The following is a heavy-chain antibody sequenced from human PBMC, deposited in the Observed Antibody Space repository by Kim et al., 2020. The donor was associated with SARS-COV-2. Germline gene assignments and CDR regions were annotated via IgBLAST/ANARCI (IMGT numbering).Heavy chain of an antibody. D-gene: IGHD6-13*01. CDR1: GFTFSSYW. Sequence: GGSLRLSCAASGFTFSSYWMSWVRQAPGKGLEWVANIKQDGSEKYYVDSVKGRFTSTRDNAKNPLYLQMNSLRAEDTAVYYCARGCGYKQQLVNWFDPWGQGALVTVSS. V-gene: IGHV3-7*01. J-gene: IGHJ5*02. CDR3: ARGCGYKQQLVNWFDP. CDR2: IKQDGSEK.